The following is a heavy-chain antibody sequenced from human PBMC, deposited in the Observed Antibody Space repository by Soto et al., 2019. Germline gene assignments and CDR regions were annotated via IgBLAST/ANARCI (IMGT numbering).Heavy chain of an antibody. Sequence: EVQLVESGGGLVKPGGSLRLSCAASGFTFSSYSMNWVRQAPGKGLEWVSSISSSSSYIYYADSVKGRFTISRDNAKNSLYLQMNSLRAEDTAVYYCATHSSGWYETNVYYYYGMDVWGQGTTVTVSS. D-gene: IGHD6-19*01. CDR3: ATHSSGWYETNVYYYYGMDV. CDR2: ISSSSSYI. J-gene: IGHJ6*02. CDR1: GFTFSSYS. V-gene: IGHV3-21*01.